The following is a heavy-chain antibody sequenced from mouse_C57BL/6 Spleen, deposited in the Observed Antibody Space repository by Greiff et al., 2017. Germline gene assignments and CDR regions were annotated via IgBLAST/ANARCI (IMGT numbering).Heavy chain of an antibody. CDR3: ARNGTAQGTYDY. J-gene: IGHJ2*01. D-gene: IGHD3-2*02. V-gene: IGHV1-64*01. Sequence: QVQLQQPGAELVKPGASVKLSCKASGYTFTSYWMHWVKQRPGQGLEWIGMIHPNSGSTNYNEKFKSKATLTVDKSSSTAYMQLSSLTSEDSAVYYCARNGTAQGTYDYWGQGTTRTVSS. CDR2: IHPNSGST. CDR1: GYTFTSYW.